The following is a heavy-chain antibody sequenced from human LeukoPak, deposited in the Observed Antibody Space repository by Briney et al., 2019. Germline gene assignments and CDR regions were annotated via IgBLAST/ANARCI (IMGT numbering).Heavy chain of an antibody. Sequence: KPSETLPLTCTVSGGSISTSSYYWGWIRQPPGKGLEWIGTIYYSGSTYYNPSLKSRVTISVDTSKNQFSLKLSSVTAADTAAYYCASPGLYEYQLPTREIGYYYYMDVWGKGTTVTVSS. CDR3: ASPGLYEYQLPTREIGYYYYMDV. CDR2: IYYSGST. CDR1: GGSISTSSYY. D-gene: IGHD2-2*01. J-gene: IGHJ6*03. V-gene: IGHV4-39*07.